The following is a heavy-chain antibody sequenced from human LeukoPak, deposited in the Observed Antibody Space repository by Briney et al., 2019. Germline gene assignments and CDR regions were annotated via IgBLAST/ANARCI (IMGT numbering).Heavy chain of an antibody. CDR3: ARINSGSFKHYMDV. CDR2: IKQDGSEK. J-gene: IGHJ6*03. Sequence: TGGSLRLSCAASGFTFSSYWMSWVRQAPGKGLEWVANIKQDGSEKYYVDSVKGRFTISRDNAKNSLYLQMNSLRAEDTAVYYCARINSGSFKHYMDVWGKGTTVTVSS. V-gene: IGHV3-7*01. CDR1: GFTFSSYW. D-gene: IGHD1-26*01.